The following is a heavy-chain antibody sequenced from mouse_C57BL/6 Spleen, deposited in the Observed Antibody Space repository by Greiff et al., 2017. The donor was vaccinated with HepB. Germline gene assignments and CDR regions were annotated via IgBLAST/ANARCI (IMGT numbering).Heavy chain of an antibody. V-gene: IGHV6-6*01. CDR2: IRNKANNHAT. J-gene: IGHJ2*01. CDR1: GFTFSDAW. Sequence: EVKVEESGGGLVQPGGSMKLSCAASGFTFSDAWMDWVRQSPEKGLEWVAEIRNKANNHATYYAESVKGRFTISRDDSKSSVYLQMNSLRAEDTGIYYCTRRRSSYFFDYWGQGTTLTVSS. D-gene: IGHD1-1*01. CDR3: TRRRSSYFFDY.